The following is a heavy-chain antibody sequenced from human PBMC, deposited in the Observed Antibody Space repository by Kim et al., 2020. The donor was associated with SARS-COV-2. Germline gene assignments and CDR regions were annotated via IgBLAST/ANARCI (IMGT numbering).Heavy chain of an antibody. CDR1: GASIESSDSY. CDR3: ARHKLRSIWFGALGDFDS. Sequence: SETLSLTCTVSGASIESSDSYWGWIRQPPGKGLEWIGSLYYSGTTYYNPSLKSRVTISADTARNQFSLKMTSTTAADTALYYCARHKLRSIWFGALGDFDSWCQGTLVAVSS. CDR2: LYYSGTT. J-gene: IGHJ4*02. D-gene: IGHD3-10*01. V-gene: IGHV4-39*01.